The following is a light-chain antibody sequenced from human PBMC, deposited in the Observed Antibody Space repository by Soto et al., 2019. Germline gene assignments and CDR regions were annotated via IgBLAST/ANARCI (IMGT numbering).Light chain of an antibody. Sequence: QSALPQPPSASGSPGQSVTISCTGTSSDVGSCNSVSWYQQHPGKVPKLLISEVSKRPSGVPDRFSGSKSGNTASLTVSGLQAEDEADYYCSSCRGSDIIFGGGTKVTVL. CDR3: SSCRGSDII. V-gene: IGLV2-8*01. CDR2: EVS. J-gene: IGLJ2*01. CDR1: SSDVGSCNS.